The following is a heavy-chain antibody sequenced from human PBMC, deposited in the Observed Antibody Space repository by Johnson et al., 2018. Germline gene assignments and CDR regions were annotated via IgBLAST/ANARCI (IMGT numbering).Heavy chain of an antibody. D-gene: IGHD3-10*01. CDR3: AKALWFGELYNDYYYYYDMDV. V-gene: IGHV3-30*18. J-gene: IGHJ6*02. CDR1: GFTFSSYG. Sequence: VQLFETGGGVVQPGRSLRLSCAASGFTFSSYGMHWVRQAPGKGLEWVAVISYAGSNKYYADSVKGRFTISRDNSKNTLYLQMNSLRAEDTAVYYCAKALWFGELYNDYYYYYDMDVWGQGTTVTVSS. CDR2: ISYAGSNK.